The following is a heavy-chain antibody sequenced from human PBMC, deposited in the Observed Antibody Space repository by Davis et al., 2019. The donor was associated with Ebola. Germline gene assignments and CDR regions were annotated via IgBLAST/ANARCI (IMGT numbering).Heavy chain of an antibody. CDR2: VWYNGKKE. Sequence: PGGSLRLSCAASGFSFSSYGIHWVRQAPGKGLEWVAVVWYNGKKEYYSDSVKGRFTISRDNVANTVTLEMNSLRVGDTALYHCVRDIPEGTVESTGPFDIWGQGTMVTVSS. CDR1: GFSFSSYG. J-gene: IGHJ3*02. CDR3: VRDIPEGTVESTGPFDI. V-gene: IGHV3-33*01. D-gene: IGHD4-23*01.